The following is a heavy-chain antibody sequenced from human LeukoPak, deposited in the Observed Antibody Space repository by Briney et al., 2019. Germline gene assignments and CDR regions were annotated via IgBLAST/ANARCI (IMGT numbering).Heavy chain of an antibody. V-gene: IGHV4-34*01. D-gene: IGHD1-26*01. J-gene: IGHJ4*02. CDR1: GGFFSGYY. CDR2: INNSGST. CDR3: ARERSSGSYPLDFDY. Sequence: PSETLSLTCAVYGGFFSGYYWSWVRQPPGKGLEWIGEINNSGSTNYNPSLKSRVTISVDTSKNQFSLKLSSVTAADTAVYYCARERSSGSYPLDFDYWGQGTLVTVSS.